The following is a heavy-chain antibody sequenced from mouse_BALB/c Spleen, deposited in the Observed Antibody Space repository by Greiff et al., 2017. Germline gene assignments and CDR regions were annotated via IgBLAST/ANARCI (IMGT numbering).Heavy chain of an antibody. CDR2: ISDGGSYT. J-gene: IGHJ3*01. CDR3: ARDQGGPWFAY. Sequence: EVKVVESGGGLVKPGGSLKLSCAASGFTFSDYYMYWVRQTPEKRLEWVATISDGGSYTYYPDSVKGRFTISRDNAKNNLYLQMSSLKSEDTAMYYCARDQGGPWFAYWGQGTLVTVSA. CDR1: GFTFSDYY. V-gene: IGHV5-4*02.